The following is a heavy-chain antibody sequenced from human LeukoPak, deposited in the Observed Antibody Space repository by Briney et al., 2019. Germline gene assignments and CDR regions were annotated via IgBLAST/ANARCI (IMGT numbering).Heavy chain of an antibody. Sequence: GGSLRLSCAASGFTFSNYWMSWVRQAPGKGLEWVANIKQDGSEKYYVDSVKGRFTISRDNAKNSLYLQMNSLRAEDTAVYYCTRGMWLARDDYWGQGTLATVSS. J-gene: IGHJ4*02. CDR2: IKQDGSEK. D-gene: IGHD6-19*01. CDR3: TRGMWLARDDY. V-gene: IGHV3-7*05. CDR1: GFTFSNYW.